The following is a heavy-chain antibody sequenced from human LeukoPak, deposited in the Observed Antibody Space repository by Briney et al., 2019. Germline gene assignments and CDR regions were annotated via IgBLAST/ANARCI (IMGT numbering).Heavy chain of an antibody. J-gene: IGHJ5*01. D-gene: IGHD3-3*01. V-gene: IGHV4-39*01. CDR2: IYYGGST. CDR1: GGSIRRSAYY. CDR3: AKSSGMVIHNWFDS. Sequence: SETLSLTCTVSGGSIRRSAYYWGWIRQPPWKGLEWIGSIYYGGSTYYNPSLKSRVTISIDTSKNQFSLNLTSVTAAASGVYYCAKSSGMVIHNWFDSWGQGTLVTGSS.